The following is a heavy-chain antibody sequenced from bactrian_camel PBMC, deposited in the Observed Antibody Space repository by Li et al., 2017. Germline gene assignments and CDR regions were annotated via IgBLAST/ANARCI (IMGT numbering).Heavy chain of an antibody. CDR1: RYTFGRNC. CDR2: IYVDDGST. CDR3: ASDSYRRCTGGYYPCDDY. V-gene: IGHV3S54*01. D-gene: IGHD2*01. Sequence: VQLVESGGGSVQAGGSMRLSCQAFRYTFGRNCMGWYHQRPGKEREGLAAIYVDDGSTYYADSVQGRFTISQDNAKNTVYLEMNSLKLEDTATYYCASDSYRRCTGGYYPCDDYWGQGTQVTVS. J-gene: IGHJ4*01.